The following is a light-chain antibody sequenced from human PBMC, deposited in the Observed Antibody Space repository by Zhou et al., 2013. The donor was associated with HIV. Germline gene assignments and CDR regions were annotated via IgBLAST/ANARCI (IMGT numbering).Light chain of an antibody. Sequence: DIQMTQSPFSLSASVGDRVTITCRASQSISSYLNWFQQRPGKAPKLLIYAASSLQSGVPSRFSGSGSGTDFTLTISSLQPEDFATYYCQQSSSGPYTFGQGTKLEIK. CDR3: QQSSSGPYT. J-gene: IGKJ2*01. V-gene: IGKV1-39*01. CDR1: QSISSY. CDR2: AAS.